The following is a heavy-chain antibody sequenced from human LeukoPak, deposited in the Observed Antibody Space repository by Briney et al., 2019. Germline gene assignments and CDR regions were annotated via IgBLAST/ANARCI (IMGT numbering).Heavy chain of an antibody. Sequence: GASVKVSCKASGYTFTSCGISWVRQAPGQGLEWMGWISAYNGNTNYAQKLQGRVTMTTDTSTSTAYMELRSLRSDDTAVYYCARDYSSSWYYSSYYFDYWGQGTLVTVSS. CDR2: ISAYNGNT. V-gene: IGHV1-18*01. CDR3: ARDYSSSWYYSSYYFDY. J-gene: IGHJ4*02. D-gene: IGHD6-13*01. CDR1: GYTFTSCG.